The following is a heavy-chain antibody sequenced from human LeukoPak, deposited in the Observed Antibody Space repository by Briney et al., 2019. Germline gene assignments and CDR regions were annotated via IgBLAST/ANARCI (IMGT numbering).Heavy chain of an antibody. D-gene: IGHD3-22*01. V-gene: IGHV3-21*01. J-gene: IGHJ4*02. CDR2: ISSSSSYI. CDR3: ARSYDSSGYYYVPFDY. CDR1: GFTFSSYS. Sequence: GGSLRLSCAASGFTFSSYSMNWVRQAPGKGLEWVSSISSSSSYIYYADSVKGRFTISRDNAKNSLYLQMNSLRAEDTAVYYCARSYDSSGYYYVPFDYWGQGTLVTVSS.